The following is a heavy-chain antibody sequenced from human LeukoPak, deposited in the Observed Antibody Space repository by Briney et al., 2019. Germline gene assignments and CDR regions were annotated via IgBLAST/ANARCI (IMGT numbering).Heavy chain of an antibody. CDR2: IKQDGSEK. Sequence: GGSLRLSCAASGFTFSSYWMSWVRQAPGKGLEWVANIKQDGSEKYYVDSVKGRFTISRDNAKNSLYLQMNSLRAEDTAVYYCARDSYCSGGSCYSVYWGQGTLVTVSS. V-gene: IGHV3-7*01. D-gene: IGHD2-15*01. CDR3: ARDSYCSGGSCYSVY. J-gene: IGHJ4*02. CDR1: GFTFSSYW.